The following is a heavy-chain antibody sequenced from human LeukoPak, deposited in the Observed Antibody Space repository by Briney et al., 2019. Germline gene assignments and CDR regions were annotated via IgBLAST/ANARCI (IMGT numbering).Heavy chain of an antibody. D-gene: IGHD3-10*01. J-gene: IGHJ5*02. Sequence: TSETLSLTCTVSGGSISSGDYYWSWIRQPPGKGLEWIGYIYYSGSTNYNPSLKSRVTISVDTSKNQFSLKLSSVTAADTAVYYCARFWYYYGSGHTNGWFDPWGQGTLVTVSS. CDR2: IYYSGST. V-gene: IGHV4-61*08. CDR3: ARFWYYYGSGHTNGWFDP. CDR1: GGSISSGDYY.